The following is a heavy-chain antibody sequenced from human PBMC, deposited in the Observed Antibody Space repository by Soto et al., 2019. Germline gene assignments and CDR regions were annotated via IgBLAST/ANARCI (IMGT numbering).Heavy chain of an antibody. CDR3: ARHYGYCTSTSCYLNEYYFEY. V-gene: IGHV4-59*08. D-gene: IGHD2-2*01. CDR2: VYYSGNA. Sequence: QVQLQESGPGLVKPSETLSLTCTVSGGSISSYYWSWIRQPPGKGLEWIGYVYYSGNANYNPSLMSRVTMSVDTSKNQFSLKLSSVTAADTAVYYCARHYGYCTSTSCYLNEYYFEYWGQGTLVTVSA. J-gene: IGHJ4*02. CDR1: GGSISSYY.